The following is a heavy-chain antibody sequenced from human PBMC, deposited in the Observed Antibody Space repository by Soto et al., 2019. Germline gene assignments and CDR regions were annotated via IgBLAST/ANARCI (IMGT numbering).Heavy chain of an antibody. V-gene: IGHV3-48*02. Sequence: LRLSCAASGFTFSSYSMNWVRQAPGKGLEWLSYISSSSNTIFYADSVKGRFTISRDSANSSLYLQLNSLRDDDTAVYFCARGLGWRRGPFDFWGQGTPVTVSS. CDR1: GFTFSSYS. CDR3: ARGLGWRRGPFDF. D-gene: IGHD2-21*01. J-gene: IGHJ4*02. CDR2: ISSSSNTI.